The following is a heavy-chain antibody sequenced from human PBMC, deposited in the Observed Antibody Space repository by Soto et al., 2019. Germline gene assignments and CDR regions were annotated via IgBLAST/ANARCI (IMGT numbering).Heavy chain of an antibody. D-gene: IGHD5-18*01. CDR3: AMSTGYSYGKGPLFYFDY. J-gene: IGHJ4*02. CDR1: GYTFTSYG. CDR2: ISAYNDNT. V-gene: IGHV1-18*01. Sequence: SVKVSCKASGYTFTSYGLSWVRQAPVQGLEWMGWISAYNDNTNYAQKLQGRVTITTDTSTSTAYMELRSLRSDDTAVYYCAMSTGYSYGKGPLFYFDYWGQGTLVTVSS.